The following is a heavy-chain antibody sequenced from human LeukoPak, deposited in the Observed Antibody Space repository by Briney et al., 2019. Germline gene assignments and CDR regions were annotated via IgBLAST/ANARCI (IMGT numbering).Heavy chain of an antibody. CDR1: GGSITSSSYY. J-gene: IGHJ6*03. V-gene: IGHV4-39*07. D-gene: IGHD6-19*01. Sequence: SETLSLTCTVSGGSITSSSYYWGWIRQPPGKGLEWIGSIYYRGRTYYNPSLKSRVTISVDTSKNQFSLKLSSVTAADTAVYYCARAGSVAAYYYYYMDVWGKGTTVTVSS. CDR2: IYYRGRT. CDR3: ARAGSVAAYYYYYMDV.